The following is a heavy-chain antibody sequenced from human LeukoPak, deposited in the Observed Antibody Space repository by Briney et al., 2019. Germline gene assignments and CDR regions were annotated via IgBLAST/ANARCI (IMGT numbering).Heavy chain of an antibody. J-gene: IGHJ3*02. CDR3: ARGSVRYFDWLPPDAFDI. D-gene: IGHD3-9*01. CDR2: IYSGGST. CDR1: GFTVSSNY. V-gene: IGHV3-66*01. Sequence: GGSLRLSCAASGFTVSSNYMSWVCQAPGKGLEWVSVIYSGGSTYYADSVKGRFTISRDNSKNTLYLQMNSLRAEDTAVYYCARGSVRYFDWLPPDAFDIWGQGTMVTVSS.